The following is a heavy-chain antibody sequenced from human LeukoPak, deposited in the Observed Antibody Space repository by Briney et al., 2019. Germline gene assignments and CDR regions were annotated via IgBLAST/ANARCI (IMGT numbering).Heavy chain of an antibody. CDR3: ARGVIQLWLPYFDY. J-gene: IGHJ4*02. CDR2: IYHSGST. Sequence: NPSQTLSLTCAVSGGSISSGGYSWSWIRQPPGKGLERIGYIYHSGSTYYNPSLKSRATISVDRSKNQFSLKLSSVTAADTAVYYCARGVIQLWLPYFDYWGQGTLVTVSS. V-gene: IGHV4-30-2*01. D-gene: IGHD5-18*01. CDR1: GGSISSGGYS.